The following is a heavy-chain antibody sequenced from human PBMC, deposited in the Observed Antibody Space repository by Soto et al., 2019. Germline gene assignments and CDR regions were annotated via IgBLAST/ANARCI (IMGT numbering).Heavy chain of an antibody. V-gene: IGHV4-28*03. CDR2: IYYSGTT. D-gene: IGHD6-19*01. CDR1: GYSISSSNW. Sequence: PSETLSLTCAVSGYSISSSNWWGWIRQPPGKGLEWIGYIYYSGTTYYNPSLKSRVTMSVDTSKNQFSLKLSSVTAADTAVYYCARGEAGYSSGWYSGWFDPWGQGTLVTVSS. J-gene: IGHJ5*02. CDR3: ARGEAGYSSGWYSGWFDP.